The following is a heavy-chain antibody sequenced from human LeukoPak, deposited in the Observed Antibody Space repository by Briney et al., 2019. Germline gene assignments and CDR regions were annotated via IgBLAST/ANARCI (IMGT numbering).Heavy chain of an antibody. V-gene: IGHV1-18*01. CDR2: ISGFNGDT. D-gene: IGHD6-19*01. CDR3: ERYNSGSLGDY. Sequence: ASVKVSCKASGYTFTSYGISWVRQAPGQGLEWMGWISGFNGDTNYAQKFQGRVTMTTDTSTSTAYMELRSLRSDDTAVYYCERYNSGSLGDYWGQGTLATVSS. J-gene: IGHJ4*02. CDR1: GYTFTSYG.